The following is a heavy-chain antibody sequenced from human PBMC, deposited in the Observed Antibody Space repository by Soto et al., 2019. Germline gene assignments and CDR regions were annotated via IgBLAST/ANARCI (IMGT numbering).Heavy chain of an antibody. CDR3: ARVAEGTYYYDSSGYFDC. J-gene: IGHJ4*02. CDR2: IYYSGST. CDR1: GGSISSSSSY. V-gene: IGHV4-61*05. D-gene: IGHD3-22*01. Sequence: SETLSLTCTVSGGSISSSSSYWTWIRQPPGKGLEWIGYIYYSGSTNYNPSLKSRVTISVDTSKNQFSLKLSSVTAADTAVYYCARVAEGTYYYDSSGYFDCWGQGTLVTVSS.